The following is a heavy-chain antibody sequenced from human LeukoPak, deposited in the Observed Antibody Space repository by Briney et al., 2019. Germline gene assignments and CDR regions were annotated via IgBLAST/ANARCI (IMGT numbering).Heavy chain of an antibody. CDR1: GFTFSNYS. J-gene: IGHJ4*02. V-gene: IGHV3-7*01. D-gene: IGHD1-26*01. CDR2: IKQDGSER. CDR3: VRDTGGSGSYPDY. Sequence: GGSLRLSCAASGFTFSNYSMTWVRQAPGKGLEWVANIKQDGSERYYVDSVRGRFTISRDNAKNSVYLQVNSLRVEDTAMYYCVRDTGGSGSYPDYWGQGVLVTVSS.